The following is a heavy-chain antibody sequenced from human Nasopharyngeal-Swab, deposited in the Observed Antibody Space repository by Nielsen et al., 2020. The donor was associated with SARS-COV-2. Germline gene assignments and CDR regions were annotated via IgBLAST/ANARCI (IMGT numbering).Heavy chain of an antibody. CDR3: ARYSSTSHTKGDWYFDL. V-gene: IGHV4-61*02. D-gene: IGHD2-2*01. CDR1: GASITSGDYF. J-gene: IGHJ2*01. Sequence: SETLSLTCTVSGASITSGDYFWSWIRQPAGKGLEWIGRMYVSGRTDYNPSLKSRVTMSLDTSKNQFSLKLSYVTDPDTAVYYCARYSSTSHTKGDWYFDLWGRGTLVTVSS. CDR2: MYVSGRT.